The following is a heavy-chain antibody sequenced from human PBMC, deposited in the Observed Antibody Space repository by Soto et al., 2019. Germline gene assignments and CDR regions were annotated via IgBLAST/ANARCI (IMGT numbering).Heavy chain of an antibody. CDR3: TREGSGSYYNYYYYYYGMDV. Sequence: RWLRLSCSVSGFTLGGYAMSWLRQAPGKGLERVGFIRSKAYGGTTEYAASVKGRFTISRDDSKSIAYLQMNSLKTEDTAVYYCTREGSGSYYNYYYYYYGMDVWGQGTTVTVSS. CDR1: GFTLGGYA. V-gene: IGHV3-49*03. J-gene: IGHJ6*02. CDR2: IRSKAYGGTT. D-gene: IGHD3-10*01.